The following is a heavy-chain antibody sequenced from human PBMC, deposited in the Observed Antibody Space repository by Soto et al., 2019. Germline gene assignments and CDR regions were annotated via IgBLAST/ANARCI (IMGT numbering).Heavy chain of an antibody. D-gene: IGHD7-27*01. CDR1: GYSFTSYW. CDR3: ERHLTQVNPWTWNFYGMDV. CDR2: IYPHNSDA. V-gene: IGHV5-51*01. J-gene: IGHJ6*02. Sequence: PGESLKISCKGSGYSFTSYWIGWVRQMPGKGLEWMGIIYPHNSDARYSPSFQGQVTISVDKSIRVAYLQWSSLKASDGAIYYCERHLTQVNPWTWNFYGMDVWGQGTTVTVSS.